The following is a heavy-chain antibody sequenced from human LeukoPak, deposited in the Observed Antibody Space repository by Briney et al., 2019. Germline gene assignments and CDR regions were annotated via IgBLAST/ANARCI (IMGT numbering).Heavy chain of an antibody. J-gene: IGHJ4*02. CDR3: ARDGGVTAGDY. CDR1: GYTFTNYY. Sequence: GASVKVSCKASGYTFTNYYMHWVRQAPGQGLEGMGIINPSPGSTSYAQKFQGRVTITPVQSTSTAYMDLSSLRSEDTAVYYCARDGGVTAGDYWGQGTLVTVPS. D-gene: IGHD3-16*01. V-gene: IGHV1-46*01. CDR2: INPSPGST.